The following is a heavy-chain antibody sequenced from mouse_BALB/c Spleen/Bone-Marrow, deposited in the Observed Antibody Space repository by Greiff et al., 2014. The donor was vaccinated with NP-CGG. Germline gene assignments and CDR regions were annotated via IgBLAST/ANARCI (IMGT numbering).Heavy chain of an antibody. CDR1: GFTFSDYY. J-gene: IGHJ4*01. V-gene: IGHV5-4*02. D-gene: IGHD2-10*02. Sequence: EVKLMESGGGLVKPGGSLKLSCAASGFTFSDYYMYWVRQTPEKRLEWVATISDGGGYTYYPDSVWGRFTISRDNAKNNLYLQMRSLKSEDTAMYYCARSGERYGAMDYWGQGTSVNVFS. CDR3: ARSGERYGAMDY. CDR2: ISDGGGYT.